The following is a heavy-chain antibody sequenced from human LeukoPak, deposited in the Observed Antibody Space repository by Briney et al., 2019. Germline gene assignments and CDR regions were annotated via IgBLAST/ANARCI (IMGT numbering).Heavy chain of an antibody. CDR3: ATDGAGFDT. CDR1: GLTFSDYY. V-gene: IGHV3-11*01. CDR2: INIGGTNT. J-gene: IGHJ5*02. Sequence: PGGSLRLSCAASGLTFSDYYMSWIRQAPGKGLEWLSYINIGGTNTHYADSVKGRFTISRDNATKSLYLEMTNLRAEDTAVYYCATDGAGFDTWGQGVLVTVSS.